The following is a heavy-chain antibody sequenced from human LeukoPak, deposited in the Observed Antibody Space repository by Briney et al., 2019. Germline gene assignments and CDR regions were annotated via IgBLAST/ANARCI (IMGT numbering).Heavy chain of an antibody. CDR2: IIPIFGTA. CDR3: ARPSSGYYYDYGMDV. CDR1: GGTFSSYA. Sequence: SVKVSCKASGGTFSSYAISWVRQAPGQGLEWMGGIIPIFGTANYAQKFQGRVTITADESTSTAYMELSSLRSEDTAVYYCARPSSGYYYDYGMDVWGQGTTVTVSS. J-gene: IGHJ6*02. D-gene: IGHD3-22*01. V-gene: IGHV1-69*13.